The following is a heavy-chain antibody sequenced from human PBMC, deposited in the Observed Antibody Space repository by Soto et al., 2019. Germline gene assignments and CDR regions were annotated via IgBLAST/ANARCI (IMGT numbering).Heavy chain of an antibody. CDR1: GGSISNSNW. J-gene: IGHJ4*02. V-gene: IGHV4-4*02. D-gene: IGHD6-19*01. Sequence: PSETLSLTCAVSGGSISNSNWWSWVRQPPGKGLEWIGEIYHSGSTNYNPSLKSRVTISVDKSKNQFSLKLSSVTAADTAVYYCARMAYSSGWYSDYWGQGTLVTVSS. CDR2: IYHSGST. CDR3: ARMAYSSGWYSDY.